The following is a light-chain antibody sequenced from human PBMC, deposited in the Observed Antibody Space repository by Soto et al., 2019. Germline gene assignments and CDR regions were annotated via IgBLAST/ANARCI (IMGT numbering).Light chain of an antibody. J-gene: IGKJ1*01. CDR2: GAS. V-gene: IGKV3-15*01. CDR3: QQYKDWRT. CDR1: QSIDNR. Sequence: IVMTQSPATLSVSPGERATLSCRASQSIDNRLAWYQQRPGQAPRLLIYGASIRATGIPARFSGSGSGTKFTLTISGLQSADFGVYYCQQYKDWRTFGQGTNVDIK.